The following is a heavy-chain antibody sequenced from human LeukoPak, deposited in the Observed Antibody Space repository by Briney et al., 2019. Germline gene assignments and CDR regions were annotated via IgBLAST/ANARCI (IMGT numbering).Heavy chain of an antibody. Sequence: GGSLRLSCAVSGFTFSSYGMHWVRQAPGKGLEWEAVIWYDGNKKDYADSVKGRFTISRDNSKNTLYLQMDSLRAEDTAVYYCARGTADGRDGYNYLFDYWGQGTLVTVSS. V-gene: IGHV3-33*01. D-gene: IGHD5-12*01. CDR3: ARGTADGRDGYNYLFDY. J-gene: IGHJ4*02. CDR1: GFTFSSYG. CDR2: IWYDGNKK.